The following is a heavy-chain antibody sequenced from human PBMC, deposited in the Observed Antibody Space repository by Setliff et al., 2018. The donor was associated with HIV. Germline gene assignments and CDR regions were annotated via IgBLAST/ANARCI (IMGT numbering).Heavy chain of an antibody. Sequence: SETLSLTCTLSGDCVTTPYYWGWVRQPPGKGLEWVGSIYHSGATYFTPSLKSRVTLSIDTSKNQFFLRLTSVSAADTGLYFCARHSPVTTEDYMDVWGKGTTVTVSS. CDR1: GDCVTTPYY. D-gene: IGHD4-17*01. J-gene: IGHJ6*03. CDR2: IYHSGAT. CDR3: ARHSPVTTEDYMDV. V-gene: IGHV4-38-2*02.